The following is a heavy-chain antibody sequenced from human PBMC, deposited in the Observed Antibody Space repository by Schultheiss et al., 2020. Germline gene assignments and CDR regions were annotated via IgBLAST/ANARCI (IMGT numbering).Heavy chain of an antibody. CDR3: ARDLSALPNFSSSWSPGI. J-gene: IGHJ3*02. V-gene: IGHV3-30*03. CDR2: ISYDGSNK. D-gene: IGHD6-13*01. Sequence: GGSLRLSCAASGFTFSSYGMHWVRQAPGKGLEWVAVISYDGSNKYYADSGKGRFTISRDNSKNTLYLQMNSLRAEDTAVYYCARDLSALPNFSSSWSPGIWGQGTMVTVSS. CDR1: GFTFSSYG.